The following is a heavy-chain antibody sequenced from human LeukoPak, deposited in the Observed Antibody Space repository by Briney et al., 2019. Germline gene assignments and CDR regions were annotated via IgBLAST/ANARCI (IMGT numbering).Heavy chain of an antibody. CDR2: INTNTGNT. CDR3: ARAYQPLGGLSLPDY. J-gene: IGHJ4*02. Sequence: ASVRVSCKASGYTFTSYAMNWVRQAPGQGLECMGWINTNTGNTMYAQGFTGRFVFSLDTSVSTAYLQITSLKAEDTAMYYCARAYQPLGGLSLPDYWGQGTLVTVSS. CDR1: GYTFTSYA. V-gene: IGHV7-4-1*02. D-gene: IGHD3-16*02.